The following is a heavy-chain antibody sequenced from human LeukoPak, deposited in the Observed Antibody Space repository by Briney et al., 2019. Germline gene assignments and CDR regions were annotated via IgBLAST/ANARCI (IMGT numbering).Heavy chain of an antibody. V-gene: IGHV3-9*01. J-gene: IGHJ5*02. Sequence: GGSLRLSCAASGFTFDDYAMHWVRQAPGKGLEWVSGISWNSGSIGYADSVKGRFTISRDNAKNSLYLQMNSLRADDTAVYYCARDGPVTPFSTSPYPNWFDPWGQGTLVTVSS. D-gene: IGHD2-2*01. CDR1: GFTFDDYA. CDR2: ISWNSGSI. CDR3: ARDGPVTPFSTSPYPNWFDP.